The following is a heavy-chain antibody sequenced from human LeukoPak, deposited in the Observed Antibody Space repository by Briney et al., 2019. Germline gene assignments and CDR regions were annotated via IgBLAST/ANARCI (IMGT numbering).Heavy chain of an antibody. V-gene: IGHV3-53*01. CDR2: IYTGGTT. D-gene: IGHD1-26*01. CDR3: ARSFSSEATAADY. Sequence: GGSLRLSCAASGFTVSSKYMSWVRQAPGKGLEWVSVIYTGGTTYYADSVKGRFTISRGTPGNTLYLQMNSLRAEDTAVYYCARSFSSEATAADYWGQGTLVTVSS. CDR1: GFTVSSKY. J-gene: IGHJ4*02.